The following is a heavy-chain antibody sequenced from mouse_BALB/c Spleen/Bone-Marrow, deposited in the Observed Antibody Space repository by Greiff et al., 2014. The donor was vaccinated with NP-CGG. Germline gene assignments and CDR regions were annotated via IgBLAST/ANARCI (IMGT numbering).Heavy chain of an antibody. CDR2: IDPASGNT. Sequence: EVKLLESGADLVKPGASVKLSCTTSGFNIKDTFIHWVKQRPEQGLEWIGRIDPASGNTKYDPKFQGKATITADTSSNKVSLQLSGLTSEDTAVYYCAHDAPFTYWGQGTLVTVSA. D-gene: IGHD2-3*01. V-gene: IGHV14-3*02. CDR1: GFNIKDTF. J-gene: IGHJ3*01. CDR3: AHDAPFTY.